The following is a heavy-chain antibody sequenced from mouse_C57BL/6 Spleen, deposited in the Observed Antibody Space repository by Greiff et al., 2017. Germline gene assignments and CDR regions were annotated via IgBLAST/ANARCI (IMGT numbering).Heavy chain of an antibody. CDR1: GYTFTSYW. D-gene: IGHD1-1*01. CDR3: ARRSYDYYAMDY. V-gene: IGHV1-69*01. J-gene: IGHJ4*01. Sequence: QVQLQQPGAELVMPGASVKLSCKASGYTFTSYWMHWVKQRPGQGLEWIGEIDPSDSYTNYNQKFKGKSTLTVDKSSSTAYMQLSSLTSEDSAVYYCARRSYDYYAMDYWGQGTSVTVSS. CDR2: IDPSDSYT.